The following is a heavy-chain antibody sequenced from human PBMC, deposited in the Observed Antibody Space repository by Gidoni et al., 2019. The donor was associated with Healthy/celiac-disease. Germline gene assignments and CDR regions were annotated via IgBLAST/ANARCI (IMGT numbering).Heavy chain of an antibody. J-gene: IGHJ3*02. CDR3: ARDFYYDSQTLSDAFDI. Sequence: QVQLVQSGAEVKKPGASVKVSCKASGYTFTSYGISWVRQAPGQGLEWMGWISAYNGNTNYAQKLQGRVTMTTDTSTSTAYMELRSLRSDDTAVYYCARDFYYDSQTLSDAFDIWGQGTMVTVSS. D-gene: IGHD3-22*01. CDR2: ISAYNGNT. V-gene: IGHV1-18*01. CDR1: GYTFTSYG.